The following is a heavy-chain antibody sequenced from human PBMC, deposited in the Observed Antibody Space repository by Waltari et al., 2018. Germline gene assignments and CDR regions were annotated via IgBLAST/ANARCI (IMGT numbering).Heavy chain of an antibody. CDR1: GASITTSYW. V-gene: IGHV4-4*02. Sequence: QVQLQESGPGLVKPSGTLSLTCAVSGASITTSYWWNWFRQSPGKGLEWIGEISHWRFTNYNPSLEGRISISLDESKNQFSLQLSSVTAADTAMYYCATVIAGCSASSCYLDSWGQGTLVTVSS. J-gene: IGHJ4*02. CDR2: ISHWRFT. D-gene: IGHD2-15*01. CDR3: ATVIAGCSASSCYLDS.